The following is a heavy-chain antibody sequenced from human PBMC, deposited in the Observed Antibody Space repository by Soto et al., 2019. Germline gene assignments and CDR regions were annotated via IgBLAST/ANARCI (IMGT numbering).Heavy chain of an antibody. V-gene: IGHV3-23*01. Sequence: GGSLRLSCAASGFTFSSYAMSWVRQAPGKGLEWVSAISGSGGSTYYADSVKGRFTISRDNSKNTLYLQMNSLRAEDTTVYYCANDLSVWGIAVAGTEKLASRPGRATTDDSYYYYGMDVWGQGTTVTVSS. CDR2: ISGSGGST. D-gene: IGHD6-19*01. J-gene: IGHJ6*02. CDR3: ANDLSVWGIAVAGTEKLASRPGRATTDDSYYYYGMDV. CDR1: GFTFSSYA.